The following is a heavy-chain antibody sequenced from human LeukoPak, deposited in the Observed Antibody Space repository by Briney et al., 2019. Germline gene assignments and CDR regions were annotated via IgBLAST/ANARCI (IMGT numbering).Heavy chain of an antibody. Sequence: GGSLRLSCAASGFTFSSYSMNWVRQAPGKGLEWVSSISSSSRYIYYAGSMKGRFTISRDNSKNSLYLQMNSLRAEDTAVYYCARVAEAAAFDSWGQGTLVTVSS. CDR3: ARVAEAAAFDS. CDR2: ISSSSRYI. V-gene: IGHV3-21*06. D-gene: IGHD6-13*01. CDR1: GFTFSSYS. J-gene: IGHJ4*02.